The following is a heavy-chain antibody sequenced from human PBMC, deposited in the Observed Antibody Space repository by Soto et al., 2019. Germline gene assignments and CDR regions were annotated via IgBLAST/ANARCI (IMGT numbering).Heavy chain of an antibody. CDR3: ARVVWAYSSSPPRKNGWFDP. CDR2: IYYSGST. CDR1: GGSISSGGYY. Sequence: QVQLQESGPGLVKPSQTLSLTCTVSGGSISSGGYYWSWIRQHPGKGLEWIGYIYYSGSTYYNPSLKSRVTISGDTSKNQFSLKLSSVTAADTAVYYCARVVWAYSSSPPRKNGWFDPWGQGTLVTVSS. J-gene: IGHJ5*02. D-gene: IGHD6-6*01. V-gene: IGHV4-31*03.